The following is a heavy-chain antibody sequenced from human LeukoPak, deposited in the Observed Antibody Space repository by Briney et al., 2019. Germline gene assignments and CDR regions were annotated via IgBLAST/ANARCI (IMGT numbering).Heavy chain of an antibody. V-gene: IGHV1-2*02. D-gene: IGHD3-10*02. Sequence: ASVKVSCKASGYTFTGYFMHWVRQGPGQGFEWMGWINPNSGDTTYAQKFQGRVSMTRDTSINTVYMELDNLRSDDTAVYYCGRDVRHTYDYWGQGTLVTVSS. J-gene: IGHJ4*02. CDR3: GRDVRHTYDY. CDR2: INPNSGDT. CDR1: GYTFTGYF.